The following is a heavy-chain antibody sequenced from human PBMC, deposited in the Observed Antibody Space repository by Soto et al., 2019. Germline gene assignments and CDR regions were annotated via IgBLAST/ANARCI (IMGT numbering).Heavy chain of an antibody. CDR2: ISWNSGSI. CDR1: GFTFDDYA. V-gene: IGHV3-9*01. J-gene: IGHJ4*02. CDR3: AKGLQDGKYYYDSSGYFHGFGY. Sequence: EVQLVESGGGLVQPGRSLRLSCAASGFTFDDYAMHWVRQAPGKGLEWVSGISWNSGSIGYADSVKGRFTISRDNAKNSLYLQMNSLRAEDTALYYCAKGLQDGKYYYDSSGYFHGFGYWGQGTLVTVSS. D-gene: IGHD3-22*01.